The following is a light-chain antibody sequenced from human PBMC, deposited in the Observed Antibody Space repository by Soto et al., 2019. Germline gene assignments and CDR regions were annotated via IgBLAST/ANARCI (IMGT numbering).Light chain of an antibody. CDR2: DAS. CDR1: QSVSSY. J-gene: IGKJ4*01. Sequence: EIVLTHSPATLSLSPGERATLSCRASQSVSSYLAWYQHKPGQAPRLLIYDASNRATGIPARFSGSGSGTDFTLTISRLEPEDSAVYYCLHRYNWPLTFGGGTKVEIK. V-gene: IGKV3-11*01. CDR3: LHRYNWPLT.